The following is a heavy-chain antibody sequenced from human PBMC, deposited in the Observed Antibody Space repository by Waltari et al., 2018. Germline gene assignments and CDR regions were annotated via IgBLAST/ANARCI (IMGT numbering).Heavy chain of an antibody. D-gene: IGHD6-13*01. Sequence: EVQLVESGGGLVKPGGSLRLSCAASGFTFSNAWMNWVRQAPGTGLEWVGRIKSKTDGGTTDYAAPVKGRFTISRDDSKNTLYLQMNSLKTEDTAVYYCTTDGYSSSWPVWVRTNEDFQHWGQGTLVTVSS. J-gene: IGHJ1*01. CDR3: TTDGYSSSWPVWVRTNEDFQH. CDR1: GFTFSNAW. CDR2: IKSKTDGGTT. V-gene: IGHV3-15*07.